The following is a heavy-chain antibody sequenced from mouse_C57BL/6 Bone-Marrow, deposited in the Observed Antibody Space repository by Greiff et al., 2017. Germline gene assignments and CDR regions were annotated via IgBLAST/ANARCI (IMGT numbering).Heavy chain of an antibody. J-gene: IGHJ3*01. D-gene: IGHD1-1*01. Sequence: VQLQQSGPELVKPGASVKISCKASGYAFSSSWMNWVKQRPGKGLEWIGRIYPGDGDTNYNGKFKGKATLTADKSSSTAYMQLSSLTSEDSAVYFCANYYYGSSYDWFAYWGQGTLVTVSA. V-gene: IGHV1-82*01. CDR1: GYAFSSSW. CDR2: IYPGDGDT. CDR3: ANYYYGSSYDWFAY.